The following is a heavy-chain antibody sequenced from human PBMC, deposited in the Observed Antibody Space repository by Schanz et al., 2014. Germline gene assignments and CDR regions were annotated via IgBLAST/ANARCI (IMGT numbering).Heavy chain of an antibody. D-gene: IGHD5-12*01. V-gene: IGHV3-11*01. CDR2: ISGSSSTI. J-gene: IGHJ3*01. Sequence: QVQLVESGGGLVKPGGSLRLSCAASGFTFSHAWMGWVRQAPGQGLECVSYISGSSSTIYSTDSVKGRFTISRDNAKNSLFLQMNSLRVEDTAIYYCARDEGKDGYNLAFDVWGQGTLVTVSS. CDR1: GFTFSHAW. CDR3: ARDEGKDGYNLAFDV.